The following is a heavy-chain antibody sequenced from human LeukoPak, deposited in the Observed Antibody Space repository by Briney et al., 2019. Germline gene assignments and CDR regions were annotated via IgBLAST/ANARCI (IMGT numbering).Heavy chain of an antibody. CDR1: GFTFSNYA. CDR3: ARDRFWSRGFKSGGPLHYFDY. J-gene: IGHJ4*02. CDR2: VSYDGDNE. Sequence: GGSLRLSCAASGFTFSNYAIHWVRQAPGKGLEWVAVVSYDGDNEHYADSVKGRFTISRDNSKNTLYLQMDSLGAEDTAVYHCARDRFWSRGFKSGGPLHYFDYWGQGTLVSVSS. D-gene: IGHD1-14*01. V-gene: IGHV3-30-3*01.